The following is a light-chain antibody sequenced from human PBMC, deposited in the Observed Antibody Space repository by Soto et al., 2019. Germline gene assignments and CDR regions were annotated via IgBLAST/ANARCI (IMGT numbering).Light chain of an antibody. CDR1: QSVNSNY. V-gene: IGKV3-20*01. J-gene: IGKJ1*01. CDR2: GAS. CDR3: QQYVNSPGT. Sequence: EVVLTQSPDTLSLSPGERATLSCGASQSVNSNYLAWFQQKPGQAPKLLIYGASNRATGIPDRFSGSGSGKDCTLTISRLEPEDFAVYYCQQYVNSPGTFGQGTKVEIK.